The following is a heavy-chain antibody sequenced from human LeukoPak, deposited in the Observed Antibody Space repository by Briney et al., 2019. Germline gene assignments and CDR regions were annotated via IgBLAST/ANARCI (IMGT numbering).Heavy chain of an antibody. J-gene: IGHJ5*02. Sequence: GGSLRLSCATSGFTFSTYGMHWVRQAPGKGLEWVSYISGSSTSIYHADSVKGRFTISRDNVKNSLYLQMNSLRAEDTAVYYCARDVGYRSWFDPWGQGTLVTVSS. CDR3: ARDVGYRSWFDP. CDR2: ISGSSTSI. V-gene: IGHV3-48*01. D-gene: IGHD5-18*01. CDR1: GFTFSTYG.